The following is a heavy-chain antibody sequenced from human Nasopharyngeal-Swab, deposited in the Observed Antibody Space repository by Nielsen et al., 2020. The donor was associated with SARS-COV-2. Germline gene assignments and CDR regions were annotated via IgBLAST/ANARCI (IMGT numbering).Heavy chain of an antibody. D-gene: IGHD3-22*01. CDR1: GFSLRSYE. J-gene: IGHJ6*02. CDR3: ARGDSSGLPQDVYGMDV. CDR2: IGSFGSTI. V-gene: IGHV3-48*03. Sequence: GGSLRLSCAASGFSLRSYETNWVRQAPGKGLEWVSYIGSFGSTIYSDSVKGRITVSRANANNSLYLQINSLRAEDTAVYYCARGDSSGLPQDVYGMDVWGQGTTVSVSS.